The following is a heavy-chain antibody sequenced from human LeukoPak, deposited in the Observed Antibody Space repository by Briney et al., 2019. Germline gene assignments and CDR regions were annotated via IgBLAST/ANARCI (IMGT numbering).Heavy chain of an antibody. CDR2: ISGSGGST. CDR3: AKGRLLLWFGESSDFDY. D-gene: IGHD3-10*01. Sequence: GGSLRLSCAASGFTFSSYSMNWVRQAPGKGLEWVSAISGSGGSTYYADSVKGRFTISRDNSKNTLYLQMNSLRAEDTAVYYCAKGRLLLWFGESSDFDYWGQGTLVTVSS. J-gene: IGHJ4*02. CDR1: GFTFSSYS. V-gene: IGHV3-23*01.